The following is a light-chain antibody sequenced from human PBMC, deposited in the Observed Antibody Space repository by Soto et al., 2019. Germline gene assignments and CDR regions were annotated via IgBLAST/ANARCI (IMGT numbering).Light chain of an antibody. CDR3: QQRSNKGT. CDR2: DAS. V-gene: IGKV3-11*01. Sequence: EIVLTQSPATLSLSPGERATLSCRASQSVSSYLAWYQQKPGQAPRLLIYDASNRATGIPARFSGSGSGTDFTLTISSLEPEDFAVYYCQQRSNKGTFGQRTRLEIK. CDR1: QSVSSY. J-gene: IGKJ5*01.